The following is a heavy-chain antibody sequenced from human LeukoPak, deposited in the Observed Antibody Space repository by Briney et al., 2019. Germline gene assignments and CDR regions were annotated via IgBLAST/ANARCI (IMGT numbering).Heavy chain of an antibody. J-gene: IGHJ6*03. CDR2: IIPIFGTA. V-gene: IGHV1-69*06. CDR3: ARQWIQLWLRDYYYYYMDV. CDR1: GGTFSSYA. D-gene: IGHD5-18*01. Sequence: ASVKVSCKASGGTFSSYAISWVRQAPGQGLEWMGGIIPIFGTANYAQKFQGRVTITADKSTSTAYMELSSLRSEDTAVYYCARQWIQLWLRDYYYYYMDVWGKGTTVTVSS.